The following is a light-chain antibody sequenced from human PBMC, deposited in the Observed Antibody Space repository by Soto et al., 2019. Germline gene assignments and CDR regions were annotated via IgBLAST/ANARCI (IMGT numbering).Light chain of an antibody. V-gene: IGLV1-40*01. CDR2: GNS. CDR1: SSNIGAGYD. J-gene: IGLJ1*01. Sequence: QSVPTQPPSVSGAPGQRVTISCTGSSSNIGAGYDVHWYQQLPGAAPKLLIYGNSNRPSGVPDRFSGSRSGTSASLAITGLQPEDEADYYCQSYDTPVYVFGGGTKVTVL. CDR3: QSYDTPVYV.